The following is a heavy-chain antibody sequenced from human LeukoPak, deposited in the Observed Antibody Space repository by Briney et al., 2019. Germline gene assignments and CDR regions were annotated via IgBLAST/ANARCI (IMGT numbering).Heavy chain of an antibody. V-gene: IGHV1-69*13. D-gene: IGHD2-21*02. Sequence: SVKVPCKASGGTFSSYAISWVRQAPGQGLEWMGGIIPIFGTANYAQKFQGRVTITADESTSTAYMELSSLRSEDTAVYYCARNHIVVVTASLDPWGQGTLVTVSS. CDR3: ARNHIVVVTASLDP. CDR1: GGTFSSYA. J-gene: IGHJ5*02. CDR2: IIPIFGTA.